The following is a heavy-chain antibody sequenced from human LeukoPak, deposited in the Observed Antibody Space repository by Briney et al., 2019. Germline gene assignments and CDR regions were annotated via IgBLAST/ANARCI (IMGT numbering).Heavy chain of an antibody. J-gene: IGHJ4*02. CDR1: GYSFTSYW. D-gene: IGHD3-22*01. CDR3: ARHGGYYDSSGYYPPGDY. V-gene: IGHV5-51*01. Sequence: GESLKISCKGSGYSFTSYWIGWVRQLPGKSLEWMGIIYPGDSDTRYSPSSQGQVTISADKSISTAFLQWSSLKASDTAMYYCARHGGYYDSSGYYPPGDYWGQGTLVTVSS. CDR2: IYPGDSDT.